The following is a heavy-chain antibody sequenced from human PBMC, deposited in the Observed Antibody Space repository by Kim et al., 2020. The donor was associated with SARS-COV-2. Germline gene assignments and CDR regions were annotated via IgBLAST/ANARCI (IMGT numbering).Heavy chain of an antibody. J-gene: IGHJ4*02. V-gene: IGHV1-46*01. Sequence: AQKFQGRVTMTRDTSTSTVYMELSSLRSEDTAVYYCARVVRAAAGNYFDYWGQGTLVTVSS. D-gene: IGHD6-13*01. CDR3: ARVVRAAAGNYFDY.